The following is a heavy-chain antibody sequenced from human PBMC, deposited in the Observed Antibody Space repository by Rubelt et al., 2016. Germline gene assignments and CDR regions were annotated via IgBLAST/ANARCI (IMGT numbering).Heavy chain of an antibody. CDR2: INHSGRT. J-gene: IGHJ4*02. D-gene: IGHD2-8*02. V-gene: IGHV4-34*01. CDR3: ARAGRGDY. CDR1: GGSFSGYY. Sequence: QVQLQQWGAGLLKPSETLSLTCAVYGGSFSGYYWSWIRQPPGKGLEWIGEINHSGRTNYNPSLKSRVTISVDKSKNQFSLKLSSVTAADTAVYYCARAGRGDYWGQGTLVTVSS.